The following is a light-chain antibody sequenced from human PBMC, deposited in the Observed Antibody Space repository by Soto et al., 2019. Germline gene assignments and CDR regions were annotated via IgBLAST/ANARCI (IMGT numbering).Light chain of an antibody. CDR3: QQYPGAPWT. V-gene: IGKV3-20*01. CDR2: AAN. CDR1: QSVTSNY. J-gene: IGKJ1*01. Sequence: EIVLTQSPGTLSVSPGERAALSCKASQSVTSNYLAWYQQRPGQAPRLLIYAANRRATGSPDRLTGSGSGTDFNLTISSLEPEDSALYYCQQYPGAPWTFGQGTRVEIK.